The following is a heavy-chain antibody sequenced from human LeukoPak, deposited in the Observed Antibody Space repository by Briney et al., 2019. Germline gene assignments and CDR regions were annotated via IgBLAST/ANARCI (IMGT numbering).Heavy chain of an antibody. CDR2: IYHSGST. CDR3: ASREVGAFTLDY. CDR1: GGSISSSSYY. Sequence: PETLSLTCTVSGGSISSSSYYWCWIRQPPGKGLEWIGSIYHSGSTYYNPSLKSRVTISVDTSKNQFSLKLSSVTAADTAVYYCASREVGAFTLDYWGQGTLVTVSS. V-gene: IGHV4-39*07. D-gene: IGHD1-26*01. J-gene: IGHJ4*02.